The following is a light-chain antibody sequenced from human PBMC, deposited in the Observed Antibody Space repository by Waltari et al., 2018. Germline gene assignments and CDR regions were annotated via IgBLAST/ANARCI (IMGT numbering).Light chain of an antibody. CDR2: RAS. V-gene: IGKV3-20*01. Sequence: PGERATLSCRASQSVNNNYLAWYQQKPGQAPRLLIFRASSRATGIPDRFSGRGSGTGLTLTISRLDPEDFAVYYCQQYGTSPCTFGQGTKLEIK. J-gene: IGKJ2*02. CDR3: QQYGTSPCT. CDR1: QSVNNNY.